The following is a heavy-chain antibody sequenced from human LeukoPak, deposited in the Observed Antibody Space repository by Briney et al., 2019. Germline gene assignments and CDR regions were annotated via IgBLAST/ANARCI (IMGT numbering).Heavy chain of an antibody. D-gene: IGHD3-22*01. CDR1: GGSISSGDYY. J-gene: IGHJ6*03. CDR2: IYYSGNT. V-gene: IGHV4-31*03. Sequence: SETLSLTCTVSGGSISSGDYYWSWIRQHPGKGLGWIGYIYYSGNTNYNPSLKSRVTISVDTSKNQFSLKLSSVTTADTAVYYCARVPYYYDSSGRYYYYYMDVWGKGTTVTVSS. CDR3: ARVPYYYDSSGRYYYYYMDV.